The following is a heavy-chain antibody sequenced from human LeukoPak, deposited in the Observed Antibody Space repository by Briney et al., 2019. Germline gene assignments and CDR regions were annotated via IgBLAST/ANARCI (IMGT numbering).Heavy chain of an antibody. Sequence: SETLSLTCTVSGGSISSSSYYWGWIRQPPGKGLEWIGSIYYSGSTYYNPSLKSRVTISIDTSKNQFSLKLSSVTAADTAVYYCARDINYYDSSGYGGSDIWGQGTMVTVSS. D-gene: IGHD3-22*01. J-gene: IGHJ3*02. V-gene: IGHV4-39*07. CDR1: GGSISSSSYY. CDR2: IYYSGST. CDR3: ARDINYYDSSGYGGSDI.